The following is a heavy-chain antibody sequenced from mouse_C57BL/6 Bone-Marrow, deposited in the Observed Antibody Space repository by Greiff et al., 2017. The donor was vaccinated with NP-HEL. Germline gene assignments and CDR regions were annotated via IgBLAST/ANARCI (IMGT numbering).Heavy chain of an antibody. V-gene: IGHV1-53*01. Sequence: QVQLQQPGTELVKPGASVKLSCKASGYTFTSYWMPWVKQRPGQGLEWIGNINPSNGGTNYNEKFKSKATLTVDKSSSTAYMQLSSLTSEDSAVYYCARGSSYGPWYFDVWGTGTTVTVSS. CDR2: INPSNGGT. J-gene: IGHJ1*03. D-gene: IGHD1-1*01. CDR1: GYTFTSYW. CDR3: ARGSSYGPWYFDV.